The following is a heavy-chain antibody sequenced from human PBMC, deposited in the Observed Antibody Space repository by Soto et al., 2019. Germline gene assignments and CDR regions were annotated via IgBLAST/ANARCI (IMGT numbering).Heavy chain of an antibody. CDR1: GFTFSSYG. D-gene: IGHD2-15*01. CDR2: ISYDGSNT. CDR3: VKDYAVVVPGGWFDP. V-gene: IGHV3-30*18. Sequence: QVQLVESGGGVVQPGRSLRLSCVVSGFTFSSYGMHWVRQAPGKGLEWVAVISYDGSNTYYADSVKGRFTISRDNSKNTLYLQMNSLRAGDAAAYYCVKDYAVVVPGGWFDPWGQGTLVTVSS. J-gene: IGHJ5*02.